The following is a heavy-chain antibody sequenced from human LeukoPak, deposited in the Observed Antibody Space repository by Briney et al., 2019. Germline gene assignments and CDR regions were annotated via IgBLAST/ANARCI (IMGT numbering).Heavy chain of an antibody. V-gene: IGHV4-61*02. CDR1: GGSISSGSYY. CDR3: ARGSLPYYFDY. Sequence: PSGTLSLTCTVSGGSISSGSYYWSWIRQPAGKGLEWIGRIYTSGSTNYNPSLKSRVTISVDRSKNQFSLKLSSVTAADTAVYYCARGSLPYYFDYWGQGTLVTVSS. CDR2: IYTSGST. J-gene: IGHJ4*02.